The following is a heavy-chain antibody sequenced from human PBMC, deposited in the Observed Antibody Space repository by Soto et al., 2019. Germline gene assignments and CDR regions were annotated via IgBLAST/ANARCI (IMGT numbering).Heavy chain of an antibody. CDR2: IYYSGST. J-gene: IGHJ4*02. CDR1: GGSISSYY. Sequence: QVQLQESGPGLVKPSETLSLTCTVSGGSISSYYWSWIRQPPGKGLEWIGYIYYSGSTNYNPSLKSRVTISVDTSKNQFSLKLSSVTAADTAVYYRARADYGYFDYWGQGTLVTVSS. CDR3: ARADYGYFDY. V-gene: IGHV4-59*01. D-gene: IGHD3-16*01.